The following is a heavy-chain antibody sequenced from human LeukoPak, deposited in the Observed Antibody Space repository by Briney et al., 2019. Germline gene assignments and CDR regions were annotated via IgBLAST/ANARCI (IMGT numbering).Heavy chain of an antibody. V-gene: IGHV1-69*04. J-gene: IGHJ6*02. CDR3: ARQSYDDSSGYYYPSSYGMDV. Sequence: SVKVSCKASGYTFTSYDINWVRQAPGQGLEWMGRIIPILGIANYAQKFQGRVTITADKSTSTAYMELSSLRSEDTAVYYCARQSYDDSSGYYYPSSYGMDVWGQGTTVTVSS. CDR2: IIPILGIA. D-gene: IGHD3-22*01. CDR1: GYTFTSYD.